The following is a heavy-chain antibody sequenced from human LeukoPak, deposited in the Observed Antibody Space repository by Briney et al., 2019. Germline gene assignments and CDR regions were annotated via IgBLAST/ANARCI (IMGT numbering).Heavy chain of an antibody. CDR3: ARDIAAAGTGDY. Sequence: ASVKVSCKASGYTFTGYYMHWVRQAPGQGLEWMGWMNPNTGGTNYAQNFQGRVTMTRDTPISTAYMELSRLRSDDTAVYYCARDIAAAGTGDYWGQGTLVTVSS. CDR1: GYTFTGYY. V-gene: IGHV1-2*02. D-gene: IGHD6-13*01. CDR2: MNPNTGGT. J-gene: IGHJ4*02.